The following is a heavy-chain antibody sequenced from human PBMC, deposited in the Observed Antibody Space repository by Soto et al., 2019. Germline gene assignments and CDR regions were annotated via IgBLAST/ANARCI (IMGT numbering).Heavy chain of an antibody. CDR2: INAGNGNT. J-gene: IGHJ6*02. V-gene: IGHV1-3*01. CDR1: GYTFTSYA. Sequence: ASAKVSCKASGYTFTSYAMHWVRQAPGQRLEWMGWINAGNGNTKYSQKFQGRVTITRDTSASTAYMELSSLRSEDTAVYFCASGAGYGRSTRYYGMDVWGQGTTVTVSS. CDR3: ASGAGYGRSTRYYGMDV. D-gene: IGHD5-18*01.